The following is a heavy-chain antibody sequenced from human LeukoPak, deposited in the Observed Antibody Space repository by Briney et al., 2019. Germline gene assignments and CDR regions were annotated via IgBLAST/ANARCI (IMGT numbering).Heavy chain of an antibody. CDR2: IYYSGST. Sequence: PSETLSPTCTVSGGSISSSSYYWGWIRQPPGKGLEWIGSIYYSGSTYYNPSLKSRVTISVDTSKNQFSLKLSSVTAADTAVYYCARHRTVPYYDILTGSLKSDAFDIWGQGTMVTVSS. CDR3: ARHRTVPYYDILTGSLKSDAFDI. CDR1: GGSISSSSYY. J-gene: IGHJ3*02. D-gene: IGHD3-9*01. V-gene: IGHV4-39*01.